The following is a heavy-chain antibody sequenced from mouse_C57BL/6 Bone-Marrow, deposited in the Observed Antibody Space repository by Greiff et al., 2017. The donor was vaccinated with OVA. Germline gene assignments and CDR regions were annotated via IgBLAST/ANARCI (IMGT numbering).Heavy chain of an antibody. CDR2: IRLKSDNYAT. D-gene: IGHD2-3*01. CDR3: SGDDYYYY. Sequence: EVHLVESGGGLVQPGGSMKLSCVASGFTFSNYWMNWVRQSPEKGLEWVAQIRLKSDNYATHYAESVKGRFTISRDDSKRSVYLQMNNLKADDTGIYYCSGDDYYYYGGQGTTLTVSS. V-gene: IGHV6-3*01. CDR1: GFTFSNYW. J-gene: IGHJ2*01.